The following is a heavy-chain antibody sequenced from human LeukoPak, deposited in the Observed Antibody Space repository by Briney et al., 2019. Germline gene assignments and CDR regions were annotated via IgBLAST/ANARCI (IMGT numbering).Heavy chain of an antibody. CDR3: VVYTGGYRSQF. CDR1: GFTFTNYA. V-gene: IGHV3-23*01. J-gene: IGHJ4*02. Sequence: GGSLRLSCAASGFTFTNYAMSWLRQAPGKGLEWVSAISDRGDRQYYADSVKGRFTISRDSSMNTLRLQMNSLSVEDTAVYYCVVYTGGYRSQFWGQGTLVTVSS. CDR2: ISDRGDRQ. D-gene: IGHD5-24*01.